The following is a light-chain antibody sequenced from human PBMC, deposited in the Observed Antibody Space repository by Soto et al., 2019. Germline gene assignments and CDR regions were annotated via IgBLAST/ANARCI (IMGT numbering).Light chain of an antibody. CDR2: DNN. J-gene: IGLJ1*01. CDR3: GTWDSSLSAYV. V-gene: IGLV1-51*01. Sequence: QSALTQPASVSGSPGQSITISCSGSSSNIGNNYVSWYQQLPGTAPKLLIYDNNKRPSGIPDRFSGSKSGTSATLGITGLQTGDEADYYCGTWDSSLSAYVFGTGTKLTVL. CDR1: SSNIGNNY.